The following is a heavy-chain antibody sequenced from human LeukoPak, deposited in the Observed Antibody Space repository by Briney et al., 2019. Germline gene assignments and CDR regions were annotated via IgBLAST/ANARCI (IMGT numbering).Heavy chain of an antibody. J-gene: IGHJ4*02. D-gene: IGHD3-16*02. CDR3: AKATYYDYVWGSYRSPIWDY. Sequence: GGSLRLSCAASGFTFSSYAMSWVRQAPGKGLEWVSAISGSGGSTYYADSVKGQFTISRDNSKNTLYLQMNSLRAEDTAVYYCAKATYYDYVWGSYRSPIWDYWGQGTLVTVSS. CDR2: ISGSGGST. CDR1: GFTFSSYA. V-gene: IGHV3-23*01.